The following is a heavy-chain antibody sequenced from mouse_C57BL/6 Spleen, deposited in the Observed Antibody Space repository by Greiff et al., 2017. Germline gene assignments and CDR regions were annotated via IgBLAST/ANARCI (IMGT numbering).Heavy chain of an antibody. D-gene: IGHD2-4*01. J-gene: IGHJ4*01. CDR2: IWGGGST. CDR3: AKRGYYYYDVDYAMDY. CDR1: GFSLTSYG. V-gene: IGHV2-9*01. Sequence: VMLVESGPGLVAPSQSLSITCTVSGFSLTSYGVDWVRQPPGKGLEWLGVIWGGGSTNYNSDLMSRLSISKDNSKSQVILKMNSLQTDDTAMYYCAKRGYYYYDVDYAMDYWGQGTSVTVSS.